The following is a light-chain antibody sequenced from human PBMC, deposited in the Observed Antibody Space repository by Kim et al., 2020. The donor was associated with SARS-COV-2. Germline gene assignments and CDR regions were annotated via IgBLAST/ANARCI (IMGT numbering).Light chain of an antibody. CDR2: DAS. Sequence: LSPGERAHLSCRASQSVSSYLAWYQQKPGQAPRLLIYDASNRATGIPARFSGSGSGTDFTLTISSLEPEDFAVYYCQQRSNWPPVTFGQGTKLEI. J-gene: IGKJ2*01. CDR1: QSVSSY. CDR3: QQRSNWPPVT. V-gene: IGKV3-11*01.